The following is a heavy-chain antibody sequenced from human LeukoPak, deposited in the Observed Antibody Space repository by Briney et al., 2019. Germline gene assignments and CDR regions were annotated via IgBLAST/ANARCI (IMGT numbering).Heavy chain of an antibody. CDR1: GFTFSSCW. J-gene: IGHJ4*02. Sequence: GGSLRLSCAASGFTFSSCWLSWIRQAPAQGLEWVANIKQDGSEKYYVDSVKGRFTISRDNAKNSLYLQMNSLRAEDTAVYYCARETRLYCSGGSCYSDYWGQGTLVTVSS. CDR2: IKQDGSEK. D-gene: IGHD2-15*01. V-gene: IGHV3-7*01. CDR3: ARETRLYCSGGSCYSDY.